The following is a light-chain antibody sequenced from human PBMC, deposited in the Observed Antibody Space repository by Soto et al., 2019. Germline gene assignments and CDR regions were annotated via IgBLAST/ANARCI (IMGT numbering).Light chain of an antibody. J-gene: IGKJ5*01. Sequence: EIVLTQSPGTLSLSPGERATLSCRASQSVSSSYLAWYQQKPAQAPRLLIYGASSRATGIPDRFSGIGSGTDFTLTISRLEPEDFAVYYCQQYDSSTITFGQGTRLEIK. CDR3: QQYDSSTIT. CDR2: GAS. V-gene: IGKV3-20*01. CDR1: QSVSSSY.